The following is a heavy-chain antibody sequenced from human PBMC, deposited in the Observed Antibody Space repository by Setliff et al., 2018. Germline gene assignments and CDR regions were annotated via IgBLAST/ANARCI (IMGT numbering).Heavy chain of an antibody. D-gene: IGHD3-22*01. CDR3: AKDMAYDSSGYQLNAFDS. CDR2: ISWNRGSV. CDR1: GFTFDDYA. V-gene: IGHV3-9*01. Sequence: PGGSLRLSCAASGFTFDDYAMHWVRQVPGKGLEWVSGISWNRGSVVYADSVKGRFTISRDNATNTLHLQMNSLRAEDTALYYCAKDMAYDSSGYQLNAFDSWGQGTMVTVSS. J-gene: IGHJ3*02.